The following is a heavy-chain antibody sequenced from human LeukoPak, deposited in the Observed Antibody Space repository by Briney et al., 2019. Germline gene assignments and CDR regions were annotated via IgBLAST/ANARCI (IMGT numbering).Heavy chain of an antibody. CDR2: IHYSGST. CDR3: ARGVVVPTSLDN. CDR1: GGSVISHY. Sequence: SETLSLTCTASGGSVISHYWSWIRQPPGKGLEWIGYIHYSGSTNYNPSLKSRVTISVDTSKNQFSLKVSSVTAADTAVYYCARGVVVPTSLDNWGQGALVTVSS. J-gene: IGHJ4*02. D-gene: IGHD2-2*01. V-gene: IGHV4-59*02.